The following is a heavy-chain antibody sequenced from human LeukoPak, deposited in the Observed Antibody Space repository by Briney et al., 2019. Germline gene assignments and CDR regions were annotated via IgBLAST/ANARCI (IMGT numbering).Heavy chain of an antibody. Sequence: GGTLRLSCAASGFTFSNFGMSWVRQAPGKGLEWVSGISGSDGSTYHADSVKGRFTISRDNSKNTLYLQMNSLRGEDTAVYYCAKNIGGLDYWGRGTLVTVSS. CDR2: ISGSDGST. CDR1: GFTFSNFG. D-gene: IGHD3-10*01. V-gene: IGHV3-23*01. CDR3: AKNIGGLDY. J-gene: IGHJ4*02.